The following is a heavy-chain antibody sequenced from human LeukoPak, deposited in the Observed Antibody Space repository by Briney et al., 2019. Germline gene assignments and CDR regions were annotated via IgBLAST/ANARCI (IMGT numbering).Heavy chain of an antibody. CDR1: GFTFSNYG. CDR3: ARDLFLGTPDFFDY. D-gene: IGHD3-16*01. Sequence: GRSLRLSCAASGFTFSNYGVLWLRQAPGRGLEWVGVISFDGRIKDYADSVKGRFTISRDDSKNTLYVHMNSLRSDDTAVYFCARDLFLGTPDFFDYWGQGTLVTVSS. J-gene: IGHJ4*02. V-gene: IGHV3-30*03. CDR2: ISFDGRIK.